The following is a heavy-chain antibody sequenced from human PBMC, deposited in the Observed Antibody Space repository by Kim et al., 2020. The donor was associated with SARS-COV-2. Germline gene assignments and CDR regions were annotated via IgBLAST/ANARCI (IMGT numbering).Heavy chain of an antibody. J-gene: IGHJ4*02. CDR2: ISGSGNTI. CDR3: ARDLRVWPY. CDR1: GFTFSSVI. V-gene: IGHV3-48*02. Sequence: GGSLRLSCAASGFTFSSVIMNWVRQAPGKGPEWISYISGSGNTIYYADSVKGRFTISRDNAKNSLYLQMNSLRDEDTAVYYCARDLRVWPYWGQGTLVTVSS. D-gene: IGHD3-16*01.